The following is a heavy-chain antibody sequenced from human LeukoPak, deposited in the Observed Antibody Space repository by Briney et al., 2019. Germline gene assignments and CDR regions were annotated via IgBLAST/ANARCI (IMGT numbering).Heavy chain of an antibody. J-gene: IGHJ5*02. V-gene: IGHV4-34*01. CDR2: INHSGST. D-gene: IGHD3-10*01. CDR3: ARPYYYGSGSVSGFDP. Sequence: SETLSLTCAVYGGSFSGYYWSWIRQPPGKGLEWIGEINHSGSTNYNPSLKSRVTISVDTSKNQFSLKLSSVTAADTAVYYCARPYYYGSGSVSGFDPWGQGTLVTVSS. CDR1: GGSFSGYY.